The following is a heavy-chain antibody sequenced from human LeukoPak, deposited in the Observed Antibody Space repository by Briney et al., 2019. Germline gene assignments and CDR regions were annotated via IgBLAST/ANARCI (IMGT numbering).Heavy chain of an antibody. CDR1: GFTFSRYA. CDR3: ARDNTIGAADYYFDY. Sequence: GGSLRLSCAASGFTFSRYAMHWVRQAPGKGLEWVAVVASDGNDKHHADSVKGRFTISRDNSKNTLYLQMNSLRADDTAVYYCARDNTIGAADYYFDYWGQGTLVTVSS. J-gene: IGHJ4*02. CDR2: VASDGNDK. D-gene: IGHD6-13*01. V-gene: IGHV3-30-3*01.